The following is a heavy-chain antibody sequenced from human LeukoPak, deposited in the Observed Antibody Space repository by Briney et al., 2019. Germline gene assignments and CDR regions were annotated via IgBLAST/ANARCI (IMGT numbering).Heavy chain of an antibody. V-gene: IGHV1-69*13. CDR2: IIPLFGTV. Sequence: ASVKVSCKASGGTFNTYAISWVRQAPGQGLEWMGEIIPLFGTVNYAQKFLGRVTITADESTSTAYMELSSLRSEDTAVYYCARERVLGLRAFDIWGQGTMVTVSS. J-gene: IGHJ3*02. D-gene: IGHD1-7*01. CDR3: ARERVLGLRAFDI. CDR1: GGTFNTYA.